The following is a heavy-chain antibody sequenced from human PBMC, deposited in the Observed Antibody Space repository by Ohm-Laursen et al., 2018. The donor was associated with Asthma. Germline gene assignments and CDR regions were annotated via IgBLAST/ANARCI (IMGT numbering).Heavy chain of an antibody. Sequence: SLRLSCAASGFTFSSYTMHWVRQAPGKGLDYVSSMNGNGDTTHYADSVKGRFTISRDNSKNTLYLQMNSLRAEDTAVYYCAIIAAAVPSVRDHFDYWGQGALVTVSS. CDR3: AIIAAAVPSVRDHFDY. V-gene: IGHV3-64*04. D-gene: IGHD6-13*01. CDR1: GFTFSSYT. J-gene: IGHJ4*02. CDR2: MNGNGDTT.